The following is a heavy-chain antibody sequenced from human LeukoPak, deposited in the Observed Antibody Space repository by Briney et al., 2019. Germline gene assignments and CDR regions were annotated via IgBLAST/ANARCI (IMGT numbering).Heavy chain of an antibody. J-gene: IGHJ5*02. CDR1: EFTFSRYS. CDR3: ASLEYYDILTGDNWFDP. D-gene: IGHD3-9*01. Sequence: GGSLRLSCAASEFTFSRYSMNWVRQAPGKGLEWVSSISSGGIYIYYADSVKGRFTISRDNAKNSLFLRMNSLRAEDTAVYYCASLEYYDILTGDNWFDPWGQGTLVTVSS. V-gene: IGHV3-21*01. CDR2: ISSGGIYI.